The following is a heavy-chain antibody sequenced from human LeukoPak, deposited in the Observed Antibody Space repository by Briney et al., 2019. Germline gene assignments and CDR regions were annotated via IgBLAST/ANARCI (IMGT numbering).Heavy chain of an antibody. CDR2: ISWNSGSI. CDR1: GFTFDDYA. D-gene: IGHD1-1*01. CDR3: ARDGTNWKTRTPDY. V-gene: IGHV3-9*01. J-gene: IGHJ4*02. Sequence: GRSLRLSCAASGFTFDDYAMHWVRQAPGKGLEWVSGISWNSGSIGYADSVKGRFTISRDNAKNSLYLQMNSLRAEDTAVYYCARDGTNWKTRTPDYWGQGTLVTVSS.